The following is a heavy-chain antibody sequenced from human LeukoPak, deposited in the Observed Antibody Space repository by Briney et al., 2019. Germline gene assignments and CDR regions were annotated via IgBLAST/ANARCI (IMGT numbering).Heavy chain of an antibody. CDR3: AKVAHPRSGWYHDY. D-gene: IGHD6-19*01. V-gene: IGHV3-23*01. CDR1: GFTFSSYA. CDR2: ISGSGGST. Sequence: GGSLRLSCAASGFTFSSYAMSWVRQAPGKGLEWVSAISGSGGSTYYADSVKGRFTISRDNSKNTLYLQMNRPRTEDTAVYYCAKVAHPRSGWYHDYWGQGTLVTVSS. J-gene: IGHJ4*02.